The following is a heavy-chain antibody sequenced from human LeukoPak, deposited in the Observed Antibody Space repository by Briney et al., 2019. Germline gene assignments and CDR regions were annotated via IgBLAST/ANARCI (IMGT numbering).Heavy chain of an antibody. J-gene: IGHJ4*02. CDR1: GFTVGSNT. CDR3: ARGGSYFDISGYYFY. CDR2: IYSGGST. V-gene: IGHV3-66*01. D-gene: IGHD3-22*01. Sequence: GGSLRLSCAASGFTVGSNTMSWVRQAPGKGLEWVSIIYSGGSTSYADSVKGRFTISRDNSKNTLYLQMNSLRTEDTAVYYCARGGSYFDISGYYFYWGQGTLVTVSS.